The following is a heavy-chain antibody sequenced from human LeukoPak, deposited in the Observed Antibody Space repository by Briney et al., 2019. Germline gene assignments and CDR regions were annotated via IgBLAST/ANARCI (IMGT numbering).Heavy chain of an antibody. CDR2: ISGSGGST. V-gene: IGHV3-23*01. CDR3: AKVGGRWLQWVFDY. J-gene: IGHJ4*02. CDR1: GFTFSSYA. D-gene: IGHD5-24*01. Sequence: GRSLRLSCAASGFTFSSYAMSCVRQAPGKGLEWVSAISGSGGSTYYADSVKGRFTISRDNSKNTLYLQMNSLRAEETAVYYCAKVGGRWLQWVFDYWGQGTLVTVSS.